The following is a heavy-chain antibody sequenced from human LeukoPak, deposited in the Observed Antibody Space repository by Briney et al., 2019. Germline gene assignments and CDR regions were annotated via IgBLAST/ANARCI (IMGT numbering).Heavy chain of an antibody. V-gene: IGHV3-21*01. J-gene: IGHJ4*02. D-gene: IGHD3-10*01. Sequence: GGSLRLSCAASGFTFSSYSMNWVRQAPGKGLEWVSSISSSSSYIYYTDSVEGRFTISRDNAKNSLYLQMNSLRAEDTAVYYCAGSYYGSGSYYKPLGYWGQGTLVTVSS. CDR2: ISSSSSYI. CDR3: AGSYYGSGSYYKPLGY. CDR1: GFTFSSYS.